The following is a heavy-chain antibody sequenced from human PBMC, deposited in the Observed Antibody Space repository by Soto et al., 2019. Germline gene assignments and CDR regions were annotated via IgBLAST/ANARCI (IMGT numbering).Heavy chain of an antibody. J-gene: IGHJ6*02. Sequence: QITLKESGPTLVKPTQTLTLTCTFSAFSLSTGGVGVGWIRQPPGKALEWLALIYWDDDKRYSPSLRSRLTITKDTSKHXVXLXMXXMAPVDTATYYCIQSRCGGDCLQSYASYYYYGMDVWGQGTTVTVSS. D-gene: IGHD2-21*02. CDR1: AFSLSTGGVG. CDR2: IYWDDDK. CDR3: IQSRCGGDCLQSYASYYYYGMDV. V-gene: IGHV2-5*02.